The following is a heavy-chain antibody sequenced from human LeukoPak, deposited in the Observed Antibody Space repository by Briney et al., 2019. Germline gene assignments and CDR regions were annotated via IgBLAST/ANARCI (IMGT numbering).Heavy chain of an antibody. V-gene: IGHV1-46*01. CDR3: ARVGEIFRHNIAAAAPGY. CDR1: GYTFTGYY. J-gene: IGHJ4*02. D-gene: IGHD6-13*01. CDR2: INPSGGST. Sequence: GASVKVSCKASGYTFTGYYMHWVRQAPGQGLEWMGIINPSGGSTSYAQKFQGRVTMTRDMSTSTVYMELSSLRSEDTAVYYCARVGEIFRHNIAAAAPGYWGQGTLVTVSS.